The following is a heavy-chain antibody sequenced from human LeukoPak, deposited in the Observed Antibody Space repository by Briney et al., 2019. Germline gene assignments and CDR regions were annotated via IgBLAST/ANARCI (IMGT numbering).Heavy chain of an antibody. J-gene: IGHJ5*02. CDR3: ARDNSVGETAWWFDP. Sequence: GASVKVSCKASGYSFTSHYMHWVRQAPGQGLEWMGLINPRGTSTIYAERFQGRIIMTRDMSTTTDYMELSSLKSDDTAVYYCARDNSVGETAWWFDPWGQGTLVTVSS. CDR2: INPRGTST. D-gene: IGHD1-26*01. V-gene: IGHV1-46*01. CDR1: GYSFTSHY.